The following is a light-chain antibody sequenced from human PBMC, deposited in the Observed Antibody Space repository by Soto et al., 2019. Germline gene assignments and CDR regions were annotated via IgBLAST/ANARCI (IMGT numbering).Light chain of an antibody. V-gene: IGLV1-47*01. CDR2: RSN. CDR3: AAWDDSLGGRV. CDR1: SSNVGSHS. J-gene: IGLJ2*01. Sequence: QSVLPQPPSASGTPGQRVTISCSGSSSNVGSHSVYWYQQLPGTAPKLLIYRSNQRPSGVPDRFSGSKSGTSASLAISGLRSEDEGDYYCAAWDDSLGGRVFGGGTKLTVL.